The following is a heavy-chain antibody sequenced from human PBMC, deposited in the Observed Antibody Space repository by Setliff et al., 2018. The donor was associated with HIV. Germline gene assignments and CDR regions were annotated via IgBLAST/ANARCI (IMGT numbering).Heavy chain of an antibody. CDR1: GGSISSFNW. V-gene: IGHV4-4*02. Sequence: SETLSLTCAVSGGSISSFNWWSWVRQSPGKGLEWIGEIYHTGSTNYSPSLKSRVTISVDTSKNQFSLKLSSVTAADTAVYYCARTIKEHLAVLWFDPWGQGTLVTVSS. J-gene: IGHJ5*02. D-gene: IGHD3-3*02. CDR2: IYHTGST. CDR3: ARTIKEHLAVLWFDP.